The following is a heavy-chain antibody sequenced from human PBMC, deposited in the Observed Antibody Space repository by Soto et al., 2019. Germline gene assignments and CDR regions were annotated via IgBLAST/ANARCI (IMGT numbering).Heavy chain of an antibody. Sequence: VTGSCRASICTFSSYANKRVRQAPGQGLEWIGGIIPIFGTANYAQKFQGRVTITADESTSTAYMELSSLRSEDTAVYYCARSSSWSIQKTDSYYYYGMDVWGQGTTVTVSS. CDR2: IIPIFGTA. CDR1: ICTFSSYA. V-gene: IGHV1-69*13. D-gene: IGHD6-13*01. J-gene: IGHJ6*02. CDR3: ARSSSWSIQKTDSYYYYGMDV.